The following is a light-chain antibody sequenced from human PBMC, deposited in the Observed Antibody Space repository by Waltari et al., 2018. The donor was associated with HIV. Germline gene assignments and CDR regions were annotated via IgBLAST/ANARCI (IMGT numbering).Light chain of an antibody. CDR2: NNN. Sequence: QSVLTQPPSASGTPGQRVTLSCSGSSSNIGTKTVSWYQQVPGTAPTLLIYNNNHRPSGVPDRFSCSKSGTSASLAISGLQSEDEADYYCAACDDSLNGYVFGTGTKVTVL. CDR3: AACDDSLNGYV. CDR1: SSNIGTKT. V-gene: IGLV1-44*01. J-gene: IGLJ1*01.